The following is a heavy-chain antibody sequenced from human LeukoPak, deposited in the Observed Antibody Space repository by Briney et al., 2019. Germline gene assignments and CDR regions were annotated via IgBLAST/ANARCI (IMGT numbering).Heavy chain of an antibody. CDR1: GGSISSYY. V-gene: IGHV4-4*07. D-gene: IGHD5-12*01. CDR3: VRLNKEGGSHLDFDS. Sequence: PSETLSLTCTVSGGSISSYYWSWIRQPAGKGLEWIGRIYTSGSTNYNPSLKSRVTMSVDTSKNQFSLKLSSVTVADTAIYYCVRLNKEGGSHLDFDSWGQGILVTVSS. CDR2: IYTSGST. J-gene: IGHJ4*02.